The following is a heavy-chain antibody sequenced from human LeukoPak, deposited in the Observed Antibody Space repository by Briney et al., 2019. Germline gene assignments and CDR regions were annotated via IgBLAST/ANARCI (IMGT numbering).Heavy chain of an antibody. D-gene: IGHD3-22*01. V-gene: IGHV4-59*12. Sequence: ASETLSLTCTVSGGSISSYYWSWIRQPPGKGLEWIGYIYYSGSTNYNPSLKSRVTISVDTSKNQFSLKLSSVTAADTAVYYCARVGYYYDSSGYGVNYYYYGMDVWGQGTTVTVSS. CDR2: IYYSGST. CDR3: ARVGYYYDSSGYGVNYYYYGMDV. CDR1: GGSISSYY. J-gene: IGHJ6*02.